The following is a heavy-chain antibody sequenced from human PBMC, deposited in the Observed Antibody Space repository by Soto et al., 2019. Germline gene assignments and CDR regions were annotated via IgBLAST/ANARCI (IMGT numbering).Heavy chain of an antibody. CDR2: TYYRSKWYN. D-gene: IGHD1-20*01. CDR3: ARLTGGRITGITHSYYGMDV. V-gene: IGHV6-1*01. Sequence: PSQTLSLTCAISGDSVSSNSAAWNWIRQSPSRGLEWLGRTYYRSKWYNDYAVSVKSRITINPDTSKNQFSLQLNSVTPEDTAVYYCARLTGGRITGITHSYYGMDVWGQGTTVTVFS. J-gene: IGHJ6*02. CDR1: GDSVSSNSAA.